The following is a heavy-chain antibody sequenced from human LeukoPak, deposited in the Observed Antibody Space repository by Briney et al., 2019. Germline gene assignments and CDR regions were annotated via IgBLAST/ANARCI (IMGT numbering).Heavy chain of an antibody. CDR2: IYYSGST. J-gene: IGHJ4*02. V-gene: IGHV4-39*07. CDR1: DGSISSSSYY. CDR3: ARGGYCDSRGSFDY. D-gene: IGHD3-22*01. Sequence: PSETLSLTCTVSDGSISSSSYYWGWIRQPPGKGLEWIGCIYYSGSTYYNPSLRSRVTISVDTSKNQFSLKLSSVTAADTAVYYCARGGYCDSRGSFDYWGQGKLVTVSS.